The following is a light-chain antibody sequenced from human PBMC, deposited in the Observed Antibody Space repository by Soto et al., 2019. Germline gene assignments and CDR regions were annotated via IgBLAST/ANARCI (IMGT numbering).Light chain of an antibody. J-gene: IGKJ4*01. CDR1: QSVRSNY. CDR2: GAS. Sequence: EIVLTQSPGTLSLSSGERATLSCRASQSVRSNYLAWYQQKPGQAPRLLIYGASSRTTGIPDRFGGSGSGTDFTLSISRPEPEDVAVYYCQQYASSPLTVGGGTKVEIK. CDR3: QQYASSPLT. V-gene: IGKV3-20*01.